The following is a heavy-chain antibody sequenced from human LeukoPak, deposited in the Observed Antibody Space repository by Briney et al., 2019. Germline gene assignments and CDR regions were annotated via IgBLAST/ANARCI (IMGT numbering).Heavy chain of an antibody. V-gene: IGHV1-8*01. CDR1: RYAFSNYD. D-gene: IGHD7-27*01. CDR2: MSPNSGNT. Sequence: ASVKVSCKASRYAFSNYDINWVRQATGQGLEWMGWMSPNSGNTGYAQKFQGRVTMTRNTSISTAYMELTSLRSEDTAVYYCARSLTGVTSYWGQGTLVTVSS. CDR3: ARSLTGVTSY. J-gene: IGHJ4*02.